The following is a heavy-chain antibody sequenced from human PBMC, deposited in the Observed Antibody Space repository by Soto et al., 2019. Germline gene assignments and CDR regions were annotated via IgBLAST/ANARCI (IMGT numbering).Heavy chain of an antibody. D-gene: IGHD3-10*01. Sequence: QVQLVQSGAEVKKPGASVKVSCKASGYSFSNFYMHWVRQAPGQGLEWMGIINPSGGSTSYTQKFQGRVTRTRGTSTTTVYMDRSSLRSEDTAVYYCASAPPDYDGAGSPDYWGQGSLVTVSS. CDR3: ASAPPDYDGAGSPDY. V-gene: IGHV1-46*03. CDR1: GYSFSNFY. CDR2: INPSGGST. J-gene: IGHJ4*02.